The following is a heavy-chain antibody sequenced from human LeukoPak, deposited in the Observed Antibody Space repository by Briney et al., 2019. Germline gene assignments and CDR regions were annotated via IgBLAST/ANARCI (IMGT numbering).Heavy chain of an antibody. J-gene: IGHJ4*02. D-gene: IGHD3-22*01. Sequence: GGSLRLSCSASGFTFSSYAMHWVRQAPGKGLEYVSVISSNGGSTYYADSVKGRFTISRDNSKNTLYLQMSSLRAEDTAVYYCVKGGTVVVMLDSGYWGQGTLVIVSS. CDR1: GFTFSSYA. CDR3: VKGGTVVVMLDSGY. CDR2: ISSNGGST. V-gene: IGHV3-64D*06.